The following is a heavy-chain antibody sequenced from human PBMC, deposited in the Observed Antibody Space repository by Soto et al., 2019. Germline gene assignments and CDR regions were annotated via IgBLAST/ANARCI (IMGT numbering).Heavy chain of an antibody. Sequence: ASVKVSCKASGYTFTSYGISWVRQAPGQGLEWMGWISAYNGNTNYAQKLQGRVTMTTDTSTSTAYMELRSLRSDETAVYYCARDRSGDQWLVQGYWGQGTLVTVSS. D-gene: IGHD6-19*01. CDR1: GYTFTSYG. CDR2: ISAYNGNT. V-gene: IGHV1-18*01. CDR3: ARDRSGDQWLVQGY. J-gene: IGHJ4*02.